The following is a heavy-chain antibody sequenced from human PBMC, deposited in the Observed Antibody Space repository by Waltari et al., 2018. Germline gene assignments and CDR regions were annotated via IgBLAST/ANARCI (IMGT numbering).Heavy chain of an antibody. CDR3: ARGYCSGGSCWSVDAFDI. J-gene: IGHJ3*02. CDR1: GGSISSSNW. D-gene: IGHD2-15*01. V-gene: IGHV4-4*02. CDR2: IYHSGST. Sequence: QVQLQESGPGLVKPSGTLSLTCAVSGGSISSSNWWSWVRQPPGQGLEWIGEIYHSGSTNYNPSLKSRVIISVDKSKNQFSLKLSSVTAADTAVYYCARGYCSGGSCWSVDAFDIWGQGTMVTVSS.